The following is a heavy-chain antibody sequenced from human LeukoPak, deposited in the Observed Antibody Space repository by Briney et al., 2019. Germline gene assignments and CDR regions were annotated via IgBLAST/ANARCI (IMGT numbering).Heavy chain of an antibody. D-gene: IGHD4/OR15-4a*01. Sequence: GASVKVSCKASGYTFTSYDINWVRQATGQGLEWMGWMNPNSGNTGYAQKFQGRVTMTRNTSISTAYMELSSLRSEDTAVYYCARGLNWIGGAKGNWFDPWGQGTLVTVSS. CDR2: MNPNSGNT. CDR1: GYTFTSYD. J-gene: IGHJ5*02. CDR3: ARGLNWIGGAKGNWFDP. V-gene: IGHV1-8*01.